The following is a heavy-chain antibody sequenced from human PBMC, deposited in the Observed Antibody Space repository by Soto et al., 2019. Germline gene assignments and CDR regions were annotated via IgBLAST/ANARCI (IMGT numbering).Heavy chain of an antibody. D-gene: IGHD2-2*03. Sequence: SETLSLTCTFSGCSISSSSYYWGWIRQPPGKGLEWIGSIYYSGSTYYNPSLKSRVTISVDTSKNQFSLKLSSVTAADTAVYYCARLFGWIKIIDYWGQGTLVTVSS. V-gene: IGHV4-39*01. CDR3: ARLFGWIKIIDY. J-gene: IGHJ4*02. CDR2: IYYSGST. CDR1: GCSISSSSYY.